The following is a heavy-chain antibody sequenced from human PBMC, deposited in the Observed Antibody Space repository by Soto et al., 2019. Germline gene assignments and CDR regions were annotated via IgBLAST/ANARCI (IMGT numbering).Heavy chain of an antibody. Sequence: QVQLVESGGGVVQPGRSLRLSCEASGSIFSNYAMHWVRQAPGQGLEWVALIWFDGSYENYAESVKGRFTISRDNSKNTLYFQMNSLRVEDTAVYFCARGTGSGSFLIDYWGQGTLVTVSS. CDR1: GSIFSNYA. D-gene: IGHD3-10*01. J-gene: IGHJ4*02. V-gene: IGHV3-33*01. CDR2: IWFDGSYE. CDR3: ARGTGSGSFLIDY.